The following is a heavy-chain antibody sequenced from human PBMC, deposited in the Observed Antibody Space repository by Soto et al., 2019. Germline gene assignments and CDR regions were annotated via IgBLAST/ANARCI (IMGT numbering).Heavy chain of an antibody. V-gene: IGHV3-74*01. J-gene: IGHJ3*02. CDR1: GFTFSSYW. CDR2: MNSDGSSI. CDR3: ASPPYYYDSSLWAFDI. D-gene: IGHD3-22*01. Sequence: PGGSLRLSCAASGFTFSSYWMHWVRQAPGKGLVWVSRMNSDGSSISYADSVKGRFTISRDNAKNTLYLQMNSLRAGDTAVYYCASPPYYYDSSLWAFDIWGQGTMVTVSS.